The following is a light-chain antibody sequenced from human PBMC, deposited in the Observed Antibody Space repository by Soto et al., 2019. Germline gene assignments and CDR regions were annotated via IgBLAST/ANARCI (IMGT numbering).Light chain of an antibody. CDR2: DVS. CDR1: SSDVGGYNY. V-gene: IGLV2-11*01. J-gene: IGLJ1*01. Sequence: QSVLTQPASVSGSPGQSITISCTGTSSDVGGYNYVSWYQQHPGKAPKLMIFDVSKRPSGVPDRFSGSKSANTASLTISGLQAEDEADYYCCSYAGSYTYVFGTGTKLTV. CDR3: CSYAGSYTYV.